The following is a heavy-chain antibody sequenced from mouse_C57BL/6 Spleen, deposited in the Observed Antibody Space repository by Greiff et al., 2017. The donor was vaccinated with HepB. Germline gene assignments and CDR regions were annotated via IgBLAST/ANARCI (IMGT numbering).Heavy chain of an antibody. Sequence: VQLQQSGAELVRPGTSVKMSCKASGYTFTNYWIGWAKQRPGHGLEWIGDIYPGGGYTNYNEKFKGKATLTADKSSSTVYMQFSSLTSEDSAIYDSASYYYGSSGDFDGWGTGTTVTVSS. CDR1: GYTFTNYW. V-gene: IGHV1-63*01. D-gene: IGHD1-1*01. J-gene: IGHJ1*03. CDR2: IYPGGGYT. CDR3: ASYYYGSSGDFDG.